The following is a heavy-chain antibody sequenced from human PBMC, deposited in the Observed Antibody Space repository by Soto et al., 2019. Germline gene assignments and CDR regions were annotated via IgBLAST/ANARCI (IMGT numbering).Heavy chain of an antibody. Sequence: ASVKVSCKASGGTFSSNAISWVRQAPGQGLEWMGGIIPIFGTANYAQKFQGRVTMTRDTSTSTVYMDLSSLRSEDTAVYYCARSPYSSGYYYAIDYWGQGTQVTVSS. CDR1: GGTFSSNA. D-gene: IGHD3-22*01. J-gene: IGHJ4*02. V-gene: IGHV1-69*05. CDR2: IIPIFGTA. CDR3: ARSPYSSGYYYAIDY.